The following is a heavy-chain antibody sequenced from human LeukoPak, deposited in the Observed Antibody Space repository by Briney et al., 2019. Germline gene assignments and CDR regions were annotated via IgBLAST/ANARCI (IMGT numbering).Heavy chain of an antibody. CDR3: ARERTPGSGYGVDY. D-gene: IGHD6-25*01. Sequence: ASVKVSCKASGYTFTGNYMHWVRQAPGQGLEWMGWINPNSGGTNYAQKFQGRVTMTRDTSIGTAYMELNRLRSDDTAVYYCARERTPGSGYGVDYWGQGTVVTVSS. CDR1: GYTFTGNY. V-gene: IGHV1-2*02. J-gene: IGHJ4*02. CDR2: INPNSGGT.